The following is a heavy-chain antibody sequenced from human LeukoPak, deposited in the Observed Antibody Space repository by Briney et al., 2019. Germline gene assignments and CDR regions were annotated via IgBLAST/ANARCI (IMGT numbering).Heavy chain of an antibody. J-gene: IGHJ4*02. Sequence: GGSLRLSCVASGLTFSDHYMSWIRQAPGKGLEWLSYIDRTGTGFYYTDSVKGRFIISRDNDRSTLFLQMNNLTAKDTAKYYCARGKRGFRDWGQGTLVTVSS. CDR2: IDRTGTGF. V-gene: IGHV3-11*01. CDR1: GLTFSDHY. D-gene: IGHD5-12*01. CDR3: ARGKRGFRD.